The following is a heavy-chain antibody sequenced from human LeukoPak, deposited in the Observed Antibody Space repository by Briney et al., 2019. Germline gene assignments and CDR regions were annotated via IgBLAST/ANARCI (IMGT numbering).Heavy chain of an antibody. J-gene: IGHJ3*02. CDR1: GGSISSYY. Sequence: SETLSLTCTVSGGSISSYYWSWIRQPAGKGLEWIGRVYSRGITNYNPSLQSRLTLSIDTSRNQFSLKLTSVTAADTAVYYCARGRFCSSSICNGGGAFDIWGQGTMVIVSS. CDR3: ARGRFCSSSICNGGGAFDI. D-gene: IGHD2-2*01. V-gene: IGHV4-4*07. CDR2: VYSRGIT.